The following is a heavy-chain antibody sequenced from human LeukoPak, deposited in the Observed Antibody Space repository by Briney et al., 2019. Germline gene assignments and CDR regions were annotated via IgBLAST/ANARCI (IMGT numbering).Heavy chain of an antibody. D-gene: IGHD3-9*01. V-gene: IGHV1-69*05. Sequence: ASVKVSCKASGGTFSSYAISWVRQAPGQGLEWMGRIIPIFGTANYAQKFQGRVTITTDESTSTAYMELSSLRSEDTAVYYCARGYRTYYDILTGYETLDYWGQGTLVTVSS. CDR3: ARGYRTYYDILTGYETLDY. CDR2: IIPIFGTA. CDR1: GGTFSSYA. J-gene: IGHJ4*02.